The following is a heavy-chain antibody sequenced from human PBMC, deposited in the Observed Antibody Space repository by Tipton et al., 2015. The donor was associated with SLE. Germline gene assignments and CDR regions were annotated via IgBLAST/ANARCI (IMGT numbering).Heavy chain of an antibody. CDR1: GYSISSGYY. CDR3: TKRGDSWL. D-gene: IGHD6-19*01. CDR2: ISYSGST. J-gene: IGHJ1*01. Sequence: TLSLTCTVSGYSISSGYYWGWIRQPPGKGLEWIGSISYSGSTNYNPSLKSRVTISVDASKNQFSLKLTSVTAADTAVYYCTKRGDSWLWGQGTLVTVSS. V-gene: IGHV4-38-2*02.